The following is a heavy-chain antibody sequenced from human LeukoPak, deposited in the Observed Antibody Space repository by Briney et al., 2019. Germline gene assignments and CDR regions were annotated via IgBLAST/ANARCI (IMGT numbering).Heavy chain of an antibody. CDR2: IYSGGST. CDR3: ARLRDGYNSYYYYYMDV. CDR1: GFTVSSNY. D-gene: IGHD5-24*01. Sequence: PGGSLRLSCAASGFTVSSNYMSWVRQAPGKGLEWVSVIYSGGSTYYADSVKGRFTISRDNSKNTLYLQMNSLRAEDTAVYYCARLRDGYNSYYYYYMDVWGKGTTVTISS. V-gene: IGHV3-66*04. J-gene: IGHJ6*03.